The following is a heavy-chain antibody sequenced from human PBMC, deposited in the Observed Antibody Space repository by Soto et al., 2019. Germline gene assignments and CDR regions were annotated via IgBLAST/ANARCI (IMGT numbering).Heavy chain of an antibody. D-gene: IGHD6-13*01. CDR3: ARGLRRGSSWYTPYYYYGMDV. J-gene: IGHJ6*02. V-gene: IGHV4-34*01. CDR1: GGSFSGYY. CDR2: INHSGST. Sequence: PSETLSLTCAVYGGSFSGYYWSWIRQPPGKGLEWIGEINHSGSTNYNPSLMSRVTISVDTSKNQFSLKLSSVTAADTAVYYCARGLRRGSSWYTPYYYYGMDVWGQGTTVTVSS.